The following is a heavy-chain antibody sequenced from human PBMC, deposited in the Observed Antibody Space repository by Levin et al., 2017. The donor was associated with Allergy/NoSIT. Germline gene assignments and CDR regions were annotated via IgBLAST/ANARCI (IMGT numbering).Heavy chain of an antibody. CDR2: IYWDDDK. Sequence: SGPTLVKPTQTLTLTCTFSGFSLSPSGVGVGWIRQPPGKALEWLALIYWDDDKRYSPSLKSRLTITKDTSKNQVVLTMTNMDRVDTATYYCAHRSQLARGGDVFDIWGQGTMVTVSS. D-gene: IGHD1-1*01. J-gene: IGHJ3*02. CDR1: GFSLSPSGVG. V-gene: IGHV2-5*02. CDR3: AHRSQLARGGDVFDI.